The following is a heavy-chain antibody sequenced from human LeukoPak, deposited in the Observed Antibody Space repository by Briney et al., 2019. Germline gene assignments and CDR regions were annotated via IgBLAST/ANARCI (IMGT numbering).Heavy chain of an antibody. CDR1: GGSISSYY. CDR2: IYYSGST. Sequence: SETLSLTCTVSGGSISSYYWSWIRQPPGKGLVWIGYIYYSGSTNYNPSLKSRVTISVDTSKNQFSLKLSSVTAADTAVYYCARGVYGAYFDFWGQGTLVTVSS. J-gene: IGHJ4*02. V-gene: IGHV4-59*01. CDR3: ARGVYGAYFDF. D-gene: IGHD4-17*01.